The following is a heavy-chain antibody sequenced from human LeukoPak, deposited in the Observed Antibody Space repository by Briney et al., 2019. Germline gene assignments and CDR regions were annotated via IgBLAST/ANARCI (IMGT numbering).Heavy chain of an antibody. CDR2: ISAYNGNT. CDR3: ARGPKSNSYGYWISSF. V-gene: IGHV1-18*01. Sequence: AASVKVSCKASAYTFTSYGISWVRQAPGQGLEWMGWISAYNGNTNYAQKLQGRVTMTTDTSTSTAYMELRSLRSDDTAVYYCARGPKSNSYGYWISSFWGQGTLVTVSS. CDR1: AYTFTSYG. J-gene: IGHJ4*02. D-gene: IGHD5-18*01.